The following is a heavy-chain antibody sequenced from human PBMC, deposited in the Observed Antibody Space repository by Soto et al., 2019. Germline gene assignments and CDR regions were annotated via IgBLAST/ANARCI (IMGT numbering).Heavy chain of an antibody. CDR2: IYSGGST. V-gene: IGHV3-53*04. J-gene: IGHJ6*02. Sequence: GGSLRLSCAASGFTVSSNYMSWVRQAPGKGLEWVSVIYSGGSTYYADSVKGRFTISRHNSKNTLYLQMNSLRAEDTAVYYCARDQGSGFYDSSGYYYGMDVWGQGTTVTVSS. CDR1: GFTVSSNY. D-gene: IGHD3-22*01. CDR3: ARDQGSGFYDSSGYYYGMDV.